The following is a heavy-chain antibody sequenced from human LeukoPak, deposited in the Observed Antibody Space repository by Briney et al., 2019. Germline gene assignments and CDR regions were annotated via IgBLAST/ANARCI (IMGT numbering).Heavy chain of an antibody. CDR1: GGTFSSYA. D-gene: IGHD6-13*01. J-gene: IGHJ4*02. CDR2: IIPIFGIA. Sequence: SVKVSCKASGGTFSSYAISWVRQAPGQGLEWMGRIIPIFGIANYAQQFQGRVTITADKSTSTAYMELSSLRSEDTAVYYCARGGGIAAAGTDYFDYWGQGTLVTVSS. V-gene: IGHV1-69*04. CDR3: ARGGGIAAAGTDYFDY.